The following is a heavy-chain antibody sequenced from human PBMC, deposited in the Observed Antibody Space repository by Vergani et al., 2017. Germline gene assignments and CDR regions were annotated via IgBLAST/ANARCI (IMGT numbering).Heavy chain of an antibody. CDR3: ARLGGITGNAFDI. Sequence: EVQLLESGGNLVQPGGSLRLSCAASGFTFTNFAMTWVRQAPGEGLEWVSGISGHDHRTLYADSVKGRFIISRDDSKNTLYLQMSSLRVEDSAIYYCARLGGITGNAFDIWGQGTMVTVSS. CDR1: GFTFTNFA. V-gene: IGHV3-23*01. CDR2: ISGHDHRT. J-gene: IGHJ3*02. D-gene: IGHD1-20*01.